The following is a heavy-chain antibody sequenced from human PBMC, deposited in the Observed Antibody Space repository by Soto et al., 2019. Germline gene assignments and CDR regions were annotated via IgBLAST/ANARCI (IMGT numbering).Heavy chain of an antibody. CDR1: GYTFTSYG. Sequence: ASVKVSCKASGYTFTSYGINWVRQAPGQGLDWRGWISGYNGNTMYAQKVQGRVTMTTDTSTSTVYMELRSLRSDDTALYYCASDGIAARPTPDYWGQGTLVTVSS. V-gene: IGHV1-18*01. CDR3: ASDGIAARPTPDY. D-gene: IGHD6-6*01. CDR2: ISGYNGNT. J-gene: IGHJ4*02.